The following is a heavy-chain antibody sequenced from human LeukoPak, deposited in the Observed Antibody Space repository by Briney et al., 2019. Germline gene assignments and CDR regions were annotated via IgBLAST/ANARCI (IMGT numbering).Heavy chain of an antibody. D-gene: IGHD3-22*01. CDR1: GYTFTSYA. CDR2: INAGNGNT. Sequence: ASVKVSCKASGYTFTSYAMHWVRQAPGQRLEWMGWINAGNGNTRYSQKFQGRVTITRDTSASTAYMELSSLRAEDTAVYYCAIHGRSSGYLETDYWGQGTLVTVSS. V-gene: IGHV1-3*01. J-gene: IGHJ4*02. CDR3: AIHGRSSGYLETDY.